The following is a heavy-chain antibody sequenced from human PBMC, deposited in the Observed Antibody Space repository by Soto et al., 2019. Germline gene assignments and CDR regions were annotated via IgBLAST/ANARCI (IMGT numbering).Heavy chain of an antibody. CDR3: ERDSGYGSGSSGNRYLDC. Sequence: PGGSVRLSCAASGVPLRSYWMSWVRQAPGKGLEWLATIKTDASEKKYVNSVKGRFTVSRDNAKNSLYLQMDSLRAEDTAVYYCERDSGYGSGSSGNRYLDCWG. D-gene: IGHD3-10*01. CDR2: IKTDASEK. CDR1: GVPLRSYW. V-gene: IGHV3-7*01. J-gene: IGHJ4*03.